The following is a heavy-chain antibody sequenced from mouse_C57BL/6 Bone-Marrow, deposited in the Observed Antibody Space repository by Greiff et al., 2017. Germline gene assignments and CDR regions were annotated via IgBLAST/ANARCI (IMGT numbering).Heavy chain of an antibody. Sequence: QVQLQQPGAELVRPGSSVKLSCKASGYTFTSYWMDWVKQRPGQGLEWIGIIYPYDSETHYNQKFKEKATLTVDKSSSTAYMQLSSLTSEDSAVYYCARDVTTVVATDAYWGQGTLVTVSA. D-gene: IGHD1-1*01. CDR3: ARDVTTVVATDAY. V-gene: IGHV1-61*01. CDR2: IYPYDSET. CDR1: GYTFTSYW. J-gene: IGHJ3*01.